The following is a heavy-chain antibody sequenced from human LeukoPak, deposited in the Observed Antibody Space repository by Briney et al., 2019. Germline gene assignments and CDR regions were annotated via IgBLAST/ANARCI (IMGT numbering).Heavy chain of an antibody. J-gene: IGHJ6*03. CDR1: GFTFSSYW. Sequence: GGSLRLSCAASGFTFSSYWMSWVRQAPGKGLEWVANIKQDGSEKYYVDSVKGRFTISRDNAKNSLYLQMNSLRAEDTAVYYCARVVTGTFLYYYYMDVWGKGTTVTVSS. CDR3: ARVVTGTFLYYYYMDV. D-gene: IGHD1-7*01. V-gene: IGHV3-7*01. CDR2: IKQDGSEK.